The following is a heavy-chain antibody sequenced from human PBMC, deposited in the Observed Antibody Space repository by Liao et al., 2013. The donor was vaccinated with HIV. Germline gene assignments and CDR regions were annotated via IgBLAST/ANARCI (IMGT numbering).Heavy chain of an antibody. CDR2: INDSGST. V-gene: IGHV4-34*02. CDR1: GGSFSGYY. D-gene: IGHD1-20*01. CDR3: ARWFVITGGAACAFDI. Sequence: QVELQQWGAGLLKPSETLSLTCSVSGGSFSGYYWSWIRQPPGRGLEWIGEINDSGSTNYNPSLKSRVTVSVDTSKNQFSLKLTSVTAADTAVYYCARWFVITGGAACAFDIWGLGTVVTVSS. J-gene: IGHJ3*02.